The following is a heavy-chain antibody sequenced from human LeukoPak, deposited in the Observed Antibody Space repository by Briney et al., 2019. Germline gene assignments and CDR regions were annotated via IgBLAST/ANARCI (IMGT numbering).Heavy chain of an antibody. CDR1: GGTFSSYA. J-gene: IGHJ4*02. Sequence: SVKVSCKASGGTFSSYAISWVRQAPGQGLEWMGGIIPIFGTANYAQKFQGRVTITADESTSTAYMELSSLRSEDTAVYYCARGKEGYDILTGYSPLQKFDYWGQGTLVTVSS. V-gene: IGHV1-69*13. CDR3: ARGKEGYDILTGYSPLQKFDY. D-gene: IGHD3-9*01. CDR2: IIPIFGTA.